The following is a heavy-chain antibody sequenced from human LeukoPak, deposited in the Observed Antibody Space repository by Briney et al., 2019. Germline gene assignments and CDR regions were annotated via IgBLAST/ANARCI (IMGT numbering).Heavy chain of an antibody. CDR1: GFTFSSYW. V-gene: IGHV3-7*03. J-gene: IGHJ6*02. CDR3: ARDRDCSGGSCYPYYYYGMDV. D-gene: IGHD2-15*01. Sequence: PGGSLRLSCAASGFTFSSYWMSWVRQAPGKGLEWVANIKQDGSEKYYVDSVKGRFTISRDNAKNSLYLQMNSLRAEDTAVYYCARDRDCSGGSCYPYYYYGMDVWGQGTTVTVSS. CDR2: IKQDGSEK.